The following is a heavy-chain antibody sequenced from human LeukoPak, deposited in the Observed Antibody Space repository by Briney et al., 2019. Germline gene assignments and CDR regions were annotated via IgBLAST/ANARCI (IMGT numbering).Heavy chain of an antibody. CDR2: IYTSGST. V-gene: IGHV4-59*01. Sequence: PSETLSLTCTVSGGSISSSYWSWIRQPPGKGLEWIGYIYTSGSTNYNPSLKSRVTISEDTSKTHFSLKLSSVTAADTAVYYCARASWLPQSRNYYYMDVWGKGTTVTISS. J-gene: IGHJ6*03. CDR3: ARASWLPQSRNYYYMDV. D-gene: IGHD5-12*01. CDR1: GGSISSSY.